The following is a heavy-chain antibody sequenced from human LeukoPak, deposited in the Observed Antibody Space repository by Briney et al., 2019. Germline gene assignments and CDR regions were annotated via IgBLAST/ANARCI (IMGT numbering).Heavy chain of an antibody. D-gene: IGHD6-13*01. CDR2: ISSSSSYI. CDR1: GFTFSSYS. CDR3: AREESSSWYGGDWFDP. J-gene: IGHJ5*02. V-gene: IGHV3-21*01. Sequence: GGSLRLSCAASGFTFSSYSMNWVRQAPGEGLGWVSSISSSSSYIYYADSVKGRFTISRDNAKNSLYLQMNSLRAEDTAVYYCAREESSSWYGGDWFDPWGQGTLVTVSS.